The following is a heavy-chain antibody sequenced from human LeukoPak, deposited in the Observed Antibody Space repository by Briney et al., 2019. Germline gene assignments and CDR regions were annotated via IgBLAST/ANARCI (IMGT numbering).Heavy chain of an antibody. D-gene: IGHD6-13*01. CDR3: ARPPSYSSSWPFDL. J-gene: IGHJ2*01. V-gene: IGHV3-11*06. CDR1: GFTFSDYY. Sequence: GGSLRLSCAASGFTFSDYYMSWIRQAPGKGLEWVSYISSSSSDTNYADSVKSRFTISRDNAKNSLYLQMNSLRAEDTAVYYCARPPSYSSSWPFDLWGRGTLVSVSS. CDR2: ISSSSSDT.